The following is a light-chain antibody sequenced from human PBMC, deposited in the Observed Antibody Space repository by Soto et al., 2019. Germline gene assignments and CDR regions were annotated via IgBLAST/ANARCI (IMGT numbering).Light chain of an antibody. Sequence: QSALTQPASVSGSPGQSITICCTGTSSDVGGYNYVSWYQQHPGKAPKLMIYEVSNRPSGVSNRFSGSKSGNTASLTISGLQAEDEADYYCSSYTSSSTPYVFGIGTKLTVL. J-gene: IGLJ1*01. CDR1: SSDVGGYNY. V-gene: IGLV2-14*01. CDR3: SSYTSSSTPYV. CDR2: EVS.